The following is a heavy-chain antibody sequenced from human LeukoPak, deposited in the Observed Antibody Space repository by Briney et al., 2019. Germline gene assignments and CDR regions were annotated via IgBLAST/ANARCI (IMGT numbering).Heavy chain of an antibody. CDR2: MNQDGSEK. D-gene: IGHD1-26*01. V-gene: IGHV3-7*01. J-gene: IGHJ4*02. Sequence: GGSLRLSCAASGFTFSNYGMHWVRQAPGKGLEWVANMNQDGSEKYYVDSVKGRFTISRDNAKNSLYLQMNNLRAEDTAVYYCARGGELLRPADYWGQGTLVTVSS. CDR1: GFTFSNYG. CDR3: ARGGELLRPADY.